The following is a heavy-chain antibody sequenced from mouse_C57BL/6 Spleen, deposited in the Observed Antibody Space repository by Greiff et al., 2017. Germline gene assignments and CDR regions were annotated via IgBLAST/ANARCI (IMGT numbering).Heavy chain of an antibody. Sequence: VKLQQSVAELVRPGASVKLSCTASGFNIKNTYMHWVKQRPEQGLEWIGRIDPAYGSTKYAPKIQGKATITADTSSNTAYLQLSILTSEDTAIYYCAYYYGSSAWFAYWGQGTLVTVSA. CDR1: GFNIKNTY. D-gene: IGHD1-1*01. CDR2: IDPAYGST. CDR3: AYYYGSSAWFAY. V-gene: IGHV14-3*01. J-gene: IGHJ3*01.